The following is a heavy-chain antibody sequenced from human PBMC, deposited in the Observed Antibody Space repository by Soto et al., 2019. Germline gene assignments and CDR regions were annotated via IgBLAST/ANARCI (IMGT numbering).Heavy chain of an antibody. CDR3: ARGPRVSSTGTGAH. CDR1: RFTFIAYW. D-gene: IGHD1-1*01. J-gene: IGHJ4*02. CDR2: ISDDGSTA. Sequence: PGGSLKISCAVSRFTFIAYWMHWVRKVPGKGLTWVSRISDDGSTATYADSVKGRFVISRDNAKNSLYLEMNTLRVDDSGLYYCARGPRVSSTGTGAHWGRGTLVTVSS. V-gene: IGHV3-74*01.